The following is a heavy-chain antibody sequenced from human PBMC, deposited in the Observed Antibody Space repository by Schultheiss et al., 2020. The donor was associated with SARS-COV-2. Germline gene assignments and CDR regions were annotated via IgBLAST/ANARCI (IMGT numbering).Heavy chain of an antibody. J-gene: IGHJ2*01. D-gene: IGHD3-22*01. Sequence: SETLSLTFTVSGGSISSYYWSWIRQPPGKGLEWIGYIYYSGSTNYNPSLKSRVTISVDTSKNQFSLKLSSVTAADTAVYYCARGGANYYDSREYWYFDLWGRGTLVTVSS. CDR3: ARGGANYYDSREYWYFDL. V-gene: IGHV4-59*12. CDR2: IYYSGST. CDR1: GGSISSYY.